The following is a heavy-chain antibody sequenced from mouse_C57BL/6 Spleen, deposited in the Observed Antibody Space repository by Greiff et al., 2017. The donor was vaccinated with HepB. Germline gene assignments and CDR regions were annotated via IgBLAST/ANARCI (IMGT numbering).Heavy chain of an antibody. Sequence: VHLVESGPGLVAPSQSLSITCTVSGFSLTSYAISWVRQPPGKGLEWLGVIWTGGGTNYNSALKSRLSISKDNSKSQVFLKMNSLQTDDTARYYCARMVLYQRGYAMDYWGQGTSVTVSS. CDR2: IWTGGGT. D-gene: IGHD2-12*01. CDR1: GFSLTSYA. CDR3: ARMVLYQRGYAMDY. V-gene: IGHV2-9-1*01. J-gene: IGHJ4*01.